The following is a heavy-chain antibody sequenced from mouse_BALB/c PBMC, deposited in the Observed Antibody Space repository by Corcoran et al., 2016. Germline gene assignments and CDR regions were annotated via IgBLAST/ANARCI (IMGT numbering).Heavy chain of an antibody. CDR2: INPNNGGT. J-gene: IGHJ3*01. V-gene: IGHV1-18*01. Sequence: EVQLQQSGPELVKPGASVKISCKTSGYTFTEYTIHWVKQSHGKSLEWIGGINPNNGGTSYNQKFKGKATLTVDTSSSTAYMELRSLTSEDSAVYDCARGEGYGYGVAYWGQGTLVTVSA. CDR1: GYTFTEYT. D-gene: IGHD1-2*01. CDR3: ARGEGYGYGVAY.